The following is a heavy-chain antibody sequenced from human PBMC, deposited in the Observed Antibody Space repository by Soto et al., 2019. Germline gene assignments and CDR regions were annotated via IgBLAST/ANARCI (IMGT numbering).Heavy chain of an antibody. J-gene: IGHJ4*02. V-gene: IGHV3-15*07. CDR1: GFTFSNAW. D-gene: IGHD3-22*01. CDR2: IKSKTDGGTT. Sequence: GGSLRLSCAASGFTFSNAWMNWVRQAPGKGLEWVGRIKSKTDGGTTDYAAPVKGRFTISRDDSKNTLYLQMNSLKTEDTAVYYCTTAPYHDSSGYQGDYGYWGQGTLVTVSS. CDR3: TTAPYHDSSGYQGDYGY.